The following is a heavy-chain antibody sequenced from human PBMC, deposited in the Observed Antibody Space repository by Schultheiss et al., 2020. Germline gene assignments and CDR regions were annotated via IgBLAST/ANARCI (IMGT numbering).Heavy chain of an antibody. V-gene: IGHV3-23*01. CDR2: ISGSGGST. D-gene: IGHD3-22*01. J-gene: IGHJ4*02. CDR1: GFTFSSYS. Sequence: GGSLRLSCAASGFTFSSYSMNWVRQAPGKGLEWVSAISGSGGSTYYADPVRGRFTSSRDNSKKTLYLQMNSLRAEDTAVYYCAKGYPSGYWDYWGQGTLVTVSS. CDR3: AKGYPSGYWDY.